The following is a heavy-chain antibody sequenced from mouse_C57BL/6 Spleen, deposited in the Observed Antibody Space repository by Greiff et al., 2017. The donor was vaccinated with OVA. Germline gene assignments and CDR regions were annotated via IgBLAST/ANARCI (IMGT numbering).Heavy chain of an antibody. CDR2: IYPGDGDT. CDR1: GYAFSSYW. D-gene: IGHD2-5*01. CDR3: AREGSNYVGNYYAMDY. V-gene: IGHV1-80*01. J-gene: IGHJ4*01. Sequence: LMESGAELVKPGASVKISCKASGYAFSSYWMNWVKQRPGKGLEWIGQIYPGDGDTNYNGKFKGKATLTADKSSSTAYMQLSSLTSEDSAVYFCAREGSNYVGNYYAMDYWGQGTSVTVSS.